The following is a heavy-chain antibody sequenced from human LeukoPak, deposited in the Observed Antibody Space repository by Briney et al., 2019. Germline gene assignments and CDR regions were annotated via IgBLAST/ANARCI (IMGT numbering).Heavy chain of an antibody. D-gene: IGHD2-2*01. Sequence: ASVKVSCKASGYTFTSYDINWVRQATGQGLEWMGWMNPNSGNTGYAQKFQGRVTMPRNTSMSTAYMELSSLTSEDTAVYYCARGPYCSSTSCDGEGLDHWGQGTLVTVSS. CDR2: MNPNSGNT. CDR3: ARGPYCSSTSCDGEGLDH. V-gene: IGHV1-8*01. CDR1: GYTFTSYD. J-gene: IGHJ4*02.